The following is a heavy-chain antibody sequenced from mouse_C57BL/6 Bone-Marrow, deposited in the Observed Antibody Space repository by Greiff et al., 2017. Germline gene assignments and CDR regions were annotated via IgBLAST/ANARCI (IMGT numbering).Heavy chain of an antibody. CDR2: ISNLAYSI. J-gene: IGHJ3*01. CDR1: GFTFSDYG. CDR3: ASQGFAY. Sequence: EVQGVESGGGLVQPGGSLKLSCAASGFTFSDYGMAWVRPAPRKGPEWVAFISNLAYSIYYADTVTGRFTISRENAKNTLYLEMSSRRSEDTAMYYCASQGFAYWGQGTLVTVSA. V-gene: IGHV5-15*01.